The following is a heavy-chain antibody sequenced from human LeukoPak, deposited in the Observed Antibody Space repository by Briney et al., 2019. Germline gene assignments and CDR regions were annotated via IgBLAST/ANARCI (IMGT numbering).Heavy chain of an antibody. CDR2: ISYSGST. CDR1: GDSISSGGYH. V-gene: IGHV4-31*03. Sequence: SETLSLTCTVSGDSISSGGYHWTWIRQRPGKGLDRIGYISYSGSTYYNPSLKSRVNISMDTPKNQFSLSLTSVTAADTAVYYCARDYGDYFRWFDPWGQGTLVTVSS. D-gene: IGHD4-17*01. CDR3: ARDYGDYFRWFDP. J-gene: IGHJ5*02.